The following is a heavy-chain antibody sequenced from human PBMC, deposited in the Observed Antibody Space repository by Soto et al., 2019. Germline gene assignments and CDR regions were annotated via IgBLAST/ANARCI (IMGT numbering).Heavy chain of an antibody. CDR3: ARDRMSIAAAGRYYYYYYGMDV. J-gene: IGHJ6*02. V-gene: IGHV1-2*04. CDR1: GYTFTGYY. Sequence: ASVKVSCKASGYTFTGYYMHWVRQAPGQGLEWMGWINPNSGGTNYAQKFQGWVTMTRDTSISTAYMELSRLRSDDTAVYYCARDRMSIAAAGRYYYYYYGMDVWGQGTTVTVSS. D-gene: IGHD6-13*01. CDR2: INPNSGGT.